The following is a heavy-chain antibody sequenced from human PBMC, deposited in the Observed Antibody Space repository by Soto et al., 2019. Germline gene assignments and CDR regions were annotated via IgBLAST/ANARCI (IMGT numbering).Heavy chain of an antibody. J-gene: IGHJ3*02. V-gene: IGHV3-30*18. CDR3: AKRGGYYDSSGYYGDDFDI. CDR1: GFTFSSYG. D-gene: IGHD3-22*01. CDR2: ISYDGSNK. Sequence: GSLRLSCAASGFTFSSYGMHWVRQAPGKGLEWVAVISYDGSNKYYADSVKGRFTISRDNSKNTLYLQMNSLRAEDTAVYYCAKRGGYYDSSGYYGDDFDIWGQRPMVTVS.